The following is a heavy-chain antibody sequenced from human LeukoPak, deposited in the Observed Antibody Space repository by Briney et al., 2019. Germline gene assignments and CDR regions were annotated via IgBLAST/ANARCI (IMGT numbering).Heavy chain of an antibody. V-gene: IGHV1-46*01. CDR1: GYTFTSYY. D-gene: IGHD2-15*01. Sequence: ASVKVSCKASGYTFTSYYMHWVRQAPGQGLEWMGIINPSGGSTSYAQKFQGRVTITADESTSTAYMELSSLRSEDTAVYYCAREVVAACFDPWGQGTLVTVSS. CDR2: INPSGGST. J-gene: IGHJ5*02. CDR3: AREVVAACFDP.